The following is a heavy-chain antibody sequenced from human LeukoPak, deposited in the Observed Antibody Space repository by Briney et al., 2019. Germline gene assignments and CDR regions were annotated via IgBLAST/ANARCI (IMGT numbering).Heavy chain of an antibody. Sequence: SETLSLTCTVSGGSISSGDYYWSWIRQPPGKGLEWIGHIYYSGSTYYNPSLKSRVTISVDTSKNQFSLKLSSVTAADTAVYYCARWDYDSSGSIFDYWGQGTLVTVSS. V-gene: IGHV4-30-4*01. CDR2: IYYSGST. CDR3: ARWDYDSSGSIFDY. CDR1: GGSISSGDYY. D-gene: IGHD3-22*01. J-gene: IGHJ4*02.